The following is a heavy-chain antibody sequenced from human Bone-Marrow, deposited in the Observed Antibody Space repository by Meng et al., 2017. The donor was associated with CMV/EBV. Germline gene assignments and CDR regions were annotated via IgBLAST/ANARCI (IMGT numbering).Heavy chain of an antibody. Sequence: GESLKISCAASGFTFSGSAMHWVRQASGKGLEWVGRIRSKANSYATAYAASVKGRFTISSSDSKNTAYLQMNSLKTEDTAVYYCTSLGPATPYYDFWSDYRYYYYYGMDVWGQGNTVNVSS. CDR2: IRSKANSYAT. J-gene: IGHJ6*01. CDR3: TSLGPATPYYDFWSDYRYYYYYGMDV. V-gene: IGHV3-73*01. CDR1: GFTFSGSA. D-gene: IGHD3-3*01.